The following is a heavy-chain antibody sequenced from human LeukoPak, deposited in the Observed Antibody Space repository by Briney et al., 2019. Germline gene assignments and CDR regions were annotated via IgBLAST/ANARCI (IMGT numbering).Heavy chain of an antibody. Sequence: GESLKISCKGPGYSFTSYWIGWVRQMPGKGLEWMGIIYPGDSDTRYSPSFQGQVTISADKSITTAYLQWSSLKASDTAMYYCARHHGSSPKAFDIWGQGTMVTVSS. CDR3: ARHHGSSPKAFDI. D-gene: IGHD2-2*03. V-gene: IGHV5-51*01. J-gene: IGHJ3*02. CDR1: GYSFTSYW. CDR2: IYPGDSDT.